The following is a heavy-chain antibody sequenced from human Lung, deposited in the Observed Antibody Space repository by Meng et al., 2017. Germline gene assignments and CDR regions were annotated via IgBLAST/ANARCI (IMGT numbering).Heavy chain of an antibody. CDR2: IYYSGST. J-gene: IGHJ6*02. V-gene: IGHV4-39*07. Sequence: LKLQWAGPGMVESLGTLSLSCTVAGGSISSSGYYWGWIRQPPGKGLEWIGSIYYSGSTYYNPSLKSRVTISVDTSKNQFSLKLSPVTAADTAVYYCASLRITMIVDPYGMDVWGQGTTVTVSS. CDR1: GGSISSSGYY. CDR3: ASLRITMIVDPYGMDV. D-gene: IGHD3-22*01.